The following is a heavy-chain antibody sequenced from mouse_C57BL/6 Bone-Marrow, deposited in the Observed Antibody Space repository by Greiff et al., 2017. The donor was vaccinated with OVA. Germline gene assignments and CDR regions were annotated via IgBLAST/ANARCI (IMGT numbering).Heavy chain of an antibody. CDR1: GFNITDDY. CDR2: NDPENGDT. CDR3: TSYGNFDY. Sequence: EVKLMESGAELVRPGASVMLSCTASGFNITDDYMHWVKQRPEQGLEWIGWNDPENGDTEYATKFQGKATITADTSTNTAYLQLSRLTSEDTAVYYCTSYGNFDYWGQGTTLTVSS. J-gene: IGHJ2*01. V-gene: IGHV14-4*01. D-gene: IGHD2-1*01.